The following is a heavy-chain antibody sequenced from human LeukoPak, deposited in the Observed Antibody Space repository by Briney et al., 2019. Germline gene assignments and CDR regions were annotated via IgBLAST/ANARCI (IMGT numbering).Heavy chain of an antibody. CDR1: GYTFTGYY. V-gene: IGHV1-2*06. J-gene: IGHJ4*02. D-gene: IGHD5-12*01. Sequence: ASVKVSCKASGYTFTGYYMHWVRQAPGQGLEWMGRINPNSGGTNYAQKFQGRVTMTRDTSISTAYMELSRLRSDDPAVYYCAATTIVATSPFDYWGQGTLVTVSS. CDR3: AATTIVATSPFDY. CDR2: INPNSGGT.